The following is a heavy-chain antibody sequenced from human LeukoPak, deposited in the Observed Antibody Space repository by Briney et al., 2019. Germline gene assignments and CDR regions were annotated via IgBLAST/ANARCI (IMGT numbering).Heavy chain of an antibody. CDR3: AKHWDSYSSSWQDY. D-gene: IGHD6-13*01. CDR2: ISGSGGST. J-gene: IGHJ4*02. Sequence: GGSLRLSCAASGFTFSSYAMSWVRQAPGKGLEWVSCISGSGGSTYYADSVMGRFSINRDNSKNTVYLDMNSLRTEDTAVYYCAKHWDSYSSSWQDYWGQGTLVTVSS. V-gene: IGHV3-23*01. CDR1: GFTFSSYA.